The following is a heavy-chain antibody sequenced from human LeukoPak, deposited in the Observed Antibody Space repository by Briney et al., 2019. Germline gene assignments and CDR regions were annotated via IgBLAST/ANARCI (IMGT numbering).Heavy chain of an antibody. CDR3: ARDHYGSGSYKSYFDS. Sequence: SETLSLTCAVSGGSISTYYWSWLRQPAGKGLEWIGRLYSSGSTKYNPSLKSRVTISVGDSNNQFTLKLTSVTAADTAVYYRARDHYGSGSYKSYFDSWGQGIRVTVSS. V-gene: IGHV4-4*07. CDR2: LYSSGST. D-gene: IGHD3-10*01. J-gene: IGHJ5*01. CDR1: GGSISTYY.